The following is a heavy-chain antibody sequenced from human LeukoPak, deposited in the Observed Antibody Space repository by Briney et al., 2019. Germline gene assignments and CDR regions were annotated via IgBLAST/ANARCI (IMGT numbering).Heavy chain of an antibody. J-gene: IGHJ6*03. CDR3: AKDREGYYYYMDV. V-gene: IGHV3-30*02. CDR2: IRYDGSNK. CDR1: GFTFSSYG. Sequence: GGSLRLSCAASGFTFSSYGMHWVRQAPGKGPEWVAFIRYDGSNKYYADSVKGRFTISRDNSKNTLYLQMNSLRAEDTAVYYCAKDREGYYYYMDVWGKGTTVTISS.